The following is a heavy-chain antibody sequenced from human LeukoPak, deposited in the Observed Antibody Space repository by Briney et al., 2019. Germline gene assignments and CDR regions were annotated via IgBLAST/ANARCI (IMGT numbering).Heavy chain of an antibody. V-gene: IGHV3-23*01. J-gene: IGHJ4*01. CDR1: GFTFSSYA. Sequence: GGSLRLSCAASGFTFSSYAMSWVRQAPGKGLEWVSTISDTGGSTHLANSVKGRFSISRDNSKNSLYLRMNSLRAEDTAVYYCAKLVWSSRKFHYWGHGTLVTVSS. D-gene: IGHD2-21*01. CDR2: ISDTGGST. CDR3: AKLVWSSRKFHY.